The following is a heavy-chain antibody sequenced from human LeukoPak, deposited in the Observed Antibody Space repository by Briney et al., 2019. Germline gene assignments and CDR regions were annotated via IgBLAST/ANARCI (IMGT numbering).Heavy chain of an antibody. J-gene: IGHJ6*02. CDR2: IIPILGIA. Sequence: GASVKVSCKASGGTFSSYAISWVRQAPGQGLEWMGRIIPILGIANYAQKFQGRVTITADKSTSTAYMELSSLRSEDTAVYYCAREYYDILTGYPTYYYGMDVWGQGTTVTVSS. CDR1: GGTFSSYA. D-gene: IGHD3-9*01. CDR3: AREYYDILTGYPTYYYGMDV. V-gene: IGHV1-69*04.